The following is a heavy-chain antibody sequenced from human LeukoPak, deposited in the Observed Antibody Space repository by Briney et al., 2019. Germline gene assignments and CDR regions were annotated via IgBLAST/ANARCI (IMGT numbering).Heavy chain of an antibody. CDR1: GFTVSSNY. Sequence: GGSLRLSCAASGFTVSSNYMSWVRQAPGKGLEWVSVLYIGGTTCYGDSVKGRFTISRDNSKNTVYLQMNSLRLEDTAVYYCAREEVDYYDSSGYRDWGQGTLVTVSS. CDR3: AREEVDYYDSSGYRD. D-gene: IGHD3-22*01. CDR2: LYIGGTT. J-gene: IGHJ4*02. V-gene: IGHV3-53*05.